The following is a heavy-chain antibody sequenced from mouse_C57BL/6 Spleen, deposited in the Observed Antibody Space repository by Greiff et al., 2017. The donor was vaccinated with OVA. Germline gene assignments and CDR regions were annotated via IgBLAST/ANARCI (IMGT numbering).Heavy chain of an antibody. CDR1: GYTFTSYW. J-gene: IGHJ1*03. D-gene: IGHD1-1*01. CDR2: IDPSDSET. CDR3: ARPDYYGSSDWYFDV. Sequence: QVQLQQPGAELVRPGSSVKLSCKASGYTFTSYWMHWVKQRPIQGLEWIGNIDPSDSETHYNQKFKDKATLTVDKSSSTAYMQLSSLTSEDSAVYYCARPDYYGSSDWYFDVWGTGTTVTVAS. V-gene: IGHV1-52*01.